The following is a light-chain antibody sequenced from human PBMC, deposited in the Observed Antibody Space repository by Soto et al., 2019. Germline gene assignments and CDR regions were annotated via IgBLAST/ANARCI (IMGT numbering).Light chain of an antibody. CDR1: QTISSW. J-gene: IGKJ1*01. Sequence: DIQMTQSPSTLSGSVGDRVTITCRASQTISSWLAWYQQKPGKAPKLLIYKASTVKSGVPSRFSGSVSGTDFTLTISSLQPDYFATYYCQHYNSYSEAFGQGTKVELK. CDR2: KAS. CDR3: QHYNSYSEA. V-gene: IGKV1-5*03.